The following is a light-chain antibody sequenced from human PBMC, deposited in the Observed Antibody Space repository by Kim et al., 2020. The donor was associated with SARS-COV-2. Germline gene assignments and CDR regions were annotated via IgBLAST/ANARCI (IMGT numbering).Light chain of an antibody. J-gene: IGKJ4*01. V-gene: IGKV3-15*01. CDR2: GAS. CDR1: QSISNK. Sequence: SPGERVTLSCRASQSISNKLAWYQQKPGQAPRLLICGASTRATGIPARFSGSGSGTEFTLDISSLQSEDFAVYYCQQYYNWPPVTFGGGTKVDIK. CDR3: QQYYNWPPVT.